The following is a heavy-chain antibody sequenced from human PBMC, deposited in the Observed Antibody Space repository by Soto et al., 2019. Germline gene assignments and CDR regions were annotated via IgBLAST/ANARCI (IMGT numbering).Heavy chain of an antibody. Sequence: QVQLQESGPGLVKPSEALSLICAVSGGSITSGTHYWGWIRQPPGKGLEWIGSIYYSGTTHYNPSLKTRFTIAVVTSKNQFSLKLSSVIAADPAWYYCARTGSAYCYGFAAFEMWGQGTLVSVSS. CDR3: ARTGSAYCYGFAAFEM. J-gene: IGHJ3*02. CDR2: IYYSGTT. CDR1: GGSITSGTHY. V-gene: IGHV4-39*01. D-gene: IGHD5-18*01.